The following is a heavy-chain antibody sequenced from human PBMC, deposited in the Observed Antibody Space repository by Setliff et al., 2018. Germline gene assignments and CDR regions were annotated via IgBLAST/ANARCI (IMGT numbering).Heavy chain of an antibody. V-gene: IGHV4-61*08. CDR3: ARHGVAADHTDNYFDP. Sequence: SETLSLTCTVSGGSISSGGYYWSWIRQHPGKGLEWIAYINYSGNTNYNPSLKSRVTISVDTSRNQFSLKLSSVTAADTAVYYCARHGVAADHTDNYFDPWGQGTLVTVSS. J-gene: IGHJ5*02. CDR1: GGSISSGGYY. D-gene: IGHD6-13*01. CDR2: INYSGNT.